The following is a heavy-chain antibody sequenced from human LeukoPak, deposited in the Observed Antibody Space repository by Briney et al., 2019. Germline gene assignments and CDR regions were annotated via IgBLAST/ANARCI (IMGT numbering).Heavy chain of an antibody. CDR1: GFTFSSYE. J-gene: IGHJ6*03. D-gene: IGHD1-26*01. CDR2: ISSSSSYI. V-gene: IGHV3-21*01. Sequence: PWGSLRLSCAASGFTFSSYEMDWVRQAPGKGLEWVSSISSSSSYIYYADSVKGRFTISRDNAKNSLYLQMNSLRAEDTAVYYCARVSSVGATYYYYYYMDVWGKGTTVTISS. CDR3: ARVSSVGATYYYYYYMDV.